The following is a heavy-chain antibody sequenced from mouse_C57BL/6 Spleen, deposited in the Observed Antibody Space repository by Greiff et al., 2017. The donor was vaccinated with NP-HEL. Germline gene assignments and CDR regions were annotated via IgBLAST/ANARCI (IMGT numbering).Heavy chain of an antibody. Sequence: QVQLQQSGPELVKPGASVKISCKASGYAFSSSWMNWVKQRPGKGLEWIGRIYPGDGDTNYNGKFKGKATLTADKSSSTAYMQLSSLTSEDSAVYCCARGLWGAEDYWGQGTTLTVSS. CDR1: GYAFSSSW. CDR3: ARGLWGAEDY. D-gene: IGHD1-1*02. J-gene: IGHJ2*01. V-gene: IGHV1-82*01. CDR2: IYPGDGDT.